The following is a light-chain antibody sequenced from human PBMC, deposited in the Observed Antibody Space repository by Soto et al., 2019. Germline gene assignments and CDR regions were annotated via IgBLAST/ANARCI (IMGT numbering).Light chain of an antibody. CDR3: SSYTSSSTLDVV. Sequence: QSALTQPASVSGSPGQSITISCTGTISDVGRYNYVSWYQQHPGKAPKLMIYEVSNRPSGASNRFSGSKSGNTASLTISGLRAEDEADYYCSSYTSSSTLDVVFGGGTQLTVL. J-gene: IGLJ2*01. CDR2: EVS. CDR1: ISDVGRYNY. V-gene: IGLV2-14*01.